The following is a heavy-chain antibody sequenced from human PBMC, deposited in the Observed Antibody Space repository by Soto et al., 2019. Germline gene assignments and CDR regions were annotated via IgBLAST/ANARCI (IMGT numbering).Heavy chain of an antibody. CDR3: AREISGMAV. J-gene: IGHJ6*04. CDR2: IYYSGST. Sequence: SELLSLTCTVAGGSISTGGYYWSLIRQHPGKGLEWIGHIYYSGSTDYNPSLKSRVTISVDTSKNQFCLKLSSVTAVDTAVYYCAREISGMAVWGKGTTVTVSS. D-gene: IGHD3-3*01. CDR1: GGSISTGGYY. V-gene: IGHV4-31*03.